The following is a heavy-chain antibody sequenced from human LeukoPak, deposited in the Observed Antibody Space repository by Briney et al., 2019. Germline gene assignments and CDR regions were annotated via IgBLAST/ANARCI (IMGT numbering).Heavy chain of an antibody. D-gene: IGHD2-2*01. CDR1: GYTFTIYG. CDR3: ARLVPAAKWWFDP. Sequence: GASVKVSFTASGYTFTIYGISWVRQAPGQGLEWMGWISAYNGNTNYAQKLQGRVTMTTDTSTSTAYMELRSLRSDDTAVYYCARLVPAAKWWFDPWGQGTLVTVSS. CDR2: ISAYNGNT. J-gene: IGHJ5*02. V-gene: IGHV1-18*01.